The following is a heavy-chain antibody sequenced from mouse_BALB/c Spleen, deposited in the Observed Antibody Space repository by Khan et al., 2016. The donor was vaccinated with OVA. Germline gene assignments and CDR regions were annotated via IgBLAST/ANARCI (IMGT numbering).Heavy chain of an antibody. CDR2: ISYSGST. CDR1: GYSITSGYA. D-gene: IGHD1-1*01. CDR3: ARKNYYGYAMDY. J-gene: IGHJ4*01. Sequence: VQLKESGPGLVKPSQSLSLTCTVTGYSITSGYAWNWIRQFPGNKLEWMGYISYSGSTSYNPSLRSRISITRDISKNQFFLQLNSVTTEDTATYYCARKNYYGYAMDYWGQGTSVTVSS. V-gene: IGHV3-2*02.